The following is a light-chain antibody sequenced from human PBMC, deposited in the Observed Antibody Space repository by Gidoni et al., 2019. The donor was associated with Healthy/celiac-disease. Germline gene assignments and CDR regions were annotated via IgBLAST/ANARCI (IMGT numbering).Light chain of an antibody. V-gene: IGLV3-19*01. Sequence: SSELTQDPAVSVALVQTVRITSQGDSLRSYYASWYQQKPGQAPVLVIYGKNNRPSGIPDRFSGSSSGNTASLTITGAQAEDEADYYCNSRDSSGNHHVVFGGGTKLTVL. CDR2: GKN. CDR1: SLRSYY. CDR3: NSRDSSGNHHVV. J-gene: IGLJ2*01.